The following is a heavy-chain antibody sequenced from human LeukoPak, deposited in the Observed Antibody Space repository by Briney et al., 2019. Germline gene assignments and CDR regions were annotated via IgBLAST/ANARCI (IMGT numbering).Heavy chain of an antibody. V-gene: IGHV4-34*01. D-gene: IGHD2-8*02. CDR1: GGSFSGYY. CDR3: ARDTGLRRYGMDV. CDR2: INHSGST. Sequence: PSETLSLTCAVYGGSFSGYYWSWIRQPPGKGLEWIGEINHSGSTNYNPSLKSRVTISVDTSKNQFSLKLSSVTAADTAVYYRARDTGLRRYGMDVWGQGTTVTVSS. J-gene: IGHJ6*02.